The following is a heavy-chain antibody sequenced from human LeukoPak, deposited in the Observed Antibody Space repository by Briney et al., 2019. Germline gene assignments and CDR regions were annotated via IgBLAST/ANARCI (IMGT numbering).Heavy chain of an antibody. V-gene: IGHV3-9*01. Sequence: PGGSLRLSCAASGFTFSSYAMHWVRQAPGKGLEWVSGISWNSGSIGYADSVKGRFTISRDNAKNSLYLQMNSLRAEDTALYYCAKDRKHYYDSSGSVDYWGQGTLVTVSS. D-gene: IGHD3-22*01. CDR1: GFTFSSYA. CDR3: AKDRKHYYDSSGSVDY. J-gene: IGHJ4*02. CDR2: ISWNSGSI.